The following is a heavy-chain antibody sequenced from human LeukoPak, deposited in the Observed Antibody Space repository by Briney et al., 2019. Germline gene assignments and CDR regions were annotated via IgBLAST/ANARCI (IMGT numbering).Heavy chain of an antibody. CDR2: IYTSGGT. V-gene: IGHV3-53*01. CDR1: GFTVSSNY. Sequence: PGGSLRLSCAASGFTVSSNYMSWVRQAPGKGLEWVSVIYTSGGTYYADSVKGRFTIPRDNSKNTLFLQMNSLRAEDTAVYYCARWLSSSTTWYYDYWGQGTLVTVSS. D-gene: IGHD2-2*01. J-gene: IGHJ4*02. CDR3: ARWLSSSTTWYYDY.